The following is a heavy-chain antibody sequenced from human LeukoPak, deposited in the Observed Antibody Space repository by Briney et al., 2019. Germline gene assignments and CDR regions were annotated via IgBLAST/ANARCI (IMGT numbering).Heavy chain of an antibody. CDR1: GGSFSGYY. CDR2: INHSGGT. J-gene: IGHJ5*02. Sequence: SETLSLTCAVYGGSFSGYYWSWIRQPPGKGLEWIGEINHSGGTNHSPSLKSRVSISIDTSKNQFSLRLSSVTAADTAVYYCAGHILTIYSAPDPWGQGTLVTVSS. V-gene: IGHV4-34*01. CDR3: AGHILTIYSAPDP. D-gene: IGHD3-9*01.